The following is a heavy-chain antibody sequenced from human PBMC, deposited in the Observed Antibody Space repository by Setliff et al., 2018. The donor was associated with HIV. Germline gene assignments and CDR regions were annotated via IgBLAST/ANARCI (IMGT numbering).Heavy chain of an antibody. J-gene: IGHJ6*03. CDR3: ARHRDPPGTSWIFYYYYMDL. D-gene: IGHD2-2*01. CDR2: VYQSGST. Sequence: PSETLSLTCAVSGYSISSGYYWGWIRQPPGKGLEWLGSVYQSGSTSYNPSLSSRLTISVDTSKNQVSLRLSSVTAADTGVYYCARHRDPPGTSWIFYYYYMDLWGGGTTVTVSS. V-gene: IGHV4-38-2*01. CDR1: GYSISSGYY.